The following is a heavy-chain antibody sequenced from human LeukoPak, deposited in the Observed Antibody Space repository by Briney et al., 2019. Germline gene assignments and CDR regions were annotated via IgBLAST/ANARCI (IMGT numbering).Heavy chain of an antibody. D-gene: IGHD6-13*01. Sequence: ASVKVSCKASGYTFTSYGISWGRQAPGQGLEWMGWISAYNGNTNYAQKLQGRVTMTTDTSTSTAYMELRSLRSDDTAVYYCARAQQTSYYYYYYMDVWGKGTTVTVSS. CDR2: ISAYNGNT. CDR3: ARAQQTSYYYYYYMDV. V-gene: IGHV1-18*01. CDR1: GYTFTSYG. J-gene: IGHJ6*03.